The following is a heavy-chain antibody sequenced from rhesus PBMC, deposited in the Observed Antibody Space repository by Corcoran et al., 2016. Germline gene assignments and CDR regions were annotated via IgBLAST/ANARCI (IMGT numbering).Heavy chain of an antibody. V-gene: IGHV4-73*01. D-gene: IGHD6-43*01. CDR1: GGSISGYYY. Sequence: QVKLQQWGEGLVKPSETLSLTCAVYGGSISGYYYWRWIRQPAGKGLEWIGNIYGKSESTNYNPSLKNRVTISKATSKNQFSLKLSSVTAADTAVYYCAREGRYRAAATPDDWGQGVLVTVSS. CDR2: IYGKSEST. CDR3: AREGRYRAAATPDD. J-gene: IGHJ4*01.